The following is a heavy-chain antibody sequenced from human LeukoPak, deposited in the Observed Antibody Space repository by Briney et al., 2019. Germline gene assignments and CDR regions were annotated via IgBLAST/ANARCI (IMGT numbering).Heavy chain of an antibody. Sequence: SVKVSCKASGGTFSSYAISWVRQAPGQGLEWMGGIIPIFGTANYAQKFQGRVTFTTDESTSTAYMELSSLRSEDTAVYYCARDGGSSTIFGVVIPYFDYWGQGTLVTVSS. V-gene: IGHV1-69*05. J-gene: IGHJ4*02. D-gene: IGHD3-3*01. CDR3: ARDGGSSTIFGVVIPYFDY. CDR1: GGTFSSYA. CDR2: IIPIFGTA.